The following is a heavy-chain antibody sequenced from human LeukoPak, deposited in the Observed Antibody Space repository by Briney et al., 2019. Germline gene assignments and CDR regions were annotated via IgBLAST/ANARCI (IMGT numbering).Heavy chain of an antibody. V-gene: IGHV1-2*06. Sequence: GASVKVSCKASGYTFTGYYMHWVRQAPGQGLEWMGRINPNSGGTNYAQKFQGRVTMTRDTSISTAYMELSRLRSDDTAVYFCARCSSRYLSTSYSDYWGQGTLVTVSS. J-gene: IGHJ4*02. D-gene: IGHD3-22*01. CDR1: GYTFTGYY. CDR3: ARCSSRYLSTSYSDY. CDR2: INPNSGGT.